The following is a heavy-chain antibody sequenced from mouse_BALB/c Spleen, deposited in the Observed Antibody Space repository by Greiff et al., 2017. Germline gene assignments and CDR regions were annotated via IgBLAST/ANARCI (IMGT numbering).Heavy chain of an antibody. CDR1: GFTFSSYT. CDR2: ISSGGSYT. Sequence: EVMLVESGGGLVKPGGSLKLSCAASGFTFSSYTMSWVRQTPEKRLEWVATISSGGSYTYYPDSVKGRFTISRDKAKNTLYLQMSSLKSEDTAMYYCTAMITTGGYAMDYWGQGTSVTVSS. J-gene: IGHJ4*01. CDR3: TAMITTGGYAMDY. D-gene: IGHD2-4*01. V-gene: IGHV5-6-4*01.